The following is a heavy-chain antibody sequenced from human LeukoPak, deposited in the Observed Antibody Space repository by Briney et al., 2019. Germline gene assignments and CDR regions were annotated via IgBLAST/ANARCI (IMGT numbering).Heavy chain of an antibody. D-gene: IGHD3-22*01. CDR1: GYTFTSYG. CDR3: ASEVDYYDSSGYSNWFDP. Sequence: GASVKVSCKASGYTFTSYGISWVRQAPGQGLEWMGWINPNSGGTNYAQKFQGRVTMTRDTSISTAYMELSRLRSDDTAVYYCASEVDYYDSSGYSNWFDPWGQGTLVTVSS. CDR2: INPNSGGT. J-gene: IGHJ5*02. V-gene: IGHV1-2*02.